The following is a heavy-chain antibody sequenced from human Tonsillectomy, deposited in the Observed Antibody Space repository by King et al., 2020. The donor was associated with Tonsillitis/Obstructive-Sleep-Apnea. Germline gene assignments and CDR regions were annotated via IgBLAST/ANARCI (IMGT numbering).Heavy chain of an antibody. Sequence: VQLVQSGAEVKKPGASVKVSCKASGYTFTRNYVHWVRQAPGQGLEWMGIINPSDGITTYAQKFQGRVTMTTDTSTSTVHMELRSLRAEDTAVYYCVRDDKDGRHLDYWGQGSLVSVSS. CDR3: VRDDKDGRHLDY. J-gene: IGHJ4*02. D-gene: IGHD2-15*01. CDR1: GYTFTRNY. V-gene: IGHV1-46*01. CDR2: INPSDGIT.